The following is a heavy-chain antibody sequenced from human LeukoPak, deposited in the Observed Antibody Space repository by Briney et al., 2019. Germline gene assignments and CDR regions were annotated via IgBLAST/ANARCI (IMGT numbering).Heavy chain of an antibody. V-gene: IGHV1-2*02. CDR2: INPNSGGT. CDR3: AKNYGGNSAWLS. J-gene: IGHJ3*01. Sequence: ASVKVSCKASGYTFTSYGISWVRQAPGQGLEWMGWINPNSGGTNYAQKFQGRVTMTRDTSISTAYMELSRLRSDDTAVYYCAKNYGGNSAWLSWGQGTMVTVSS. D-gene: IGHD4-23*01. CDR1: GYTFTSYG.